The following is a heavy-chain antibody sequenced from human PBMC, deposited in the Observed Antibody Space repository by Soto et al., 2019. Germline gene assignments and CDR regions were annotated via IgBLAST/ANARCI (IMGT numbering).Heavy chain of an antibody. CDR2: IIPIFGTA. CDR3: ARGGSAARPYPAPYGMDV. CDR1: GGTFSSYA. V-gene: IGHV1-69*13. Sequence: ASVKVSCKASGGTFSSYAISWVRQAPGQGLEWMGGIIPIFGTANYAQKFQGRVTITADESTSTAYMELSSLRSEDTAVYYCARGGSAARPYPAPYGMDVWGQGTTVTVSS. D-gene: IGHD6-6*01. J-gene: IGHJ6*02.